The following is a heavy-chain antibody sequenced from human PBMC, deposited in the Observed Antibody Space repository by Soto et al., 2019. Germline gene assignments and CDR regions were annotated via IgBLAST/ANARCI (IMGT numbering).Heavy chain of an antibody. J-gene: IGHJ6*02. CDR3: AGFCTGGSWGLEDMGV. CDR1: GYSFSTYW. CDR2: IDPSDSYV. Sequence: DVQLVQSGTEMKKPEEYLRISCKGAGYSFSTYWISWVRQMPGKGLEWMGRIDPSDSYVDYSPSFEGRVLLSVDKSSSTVCLQWSSLQASDTAIYYCAGFCTGGSWGLEDMGVWGQGNTV. V-gene: IGHV5-10-1*03. D-gene: IGHD2-8*02.